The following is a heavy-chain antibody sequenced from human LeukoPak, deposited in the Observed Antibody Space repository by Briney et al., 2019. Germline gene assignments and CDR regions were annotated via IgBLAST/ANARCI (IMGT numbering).Heavy chain of an antibody. CDR3: TTGQYSTYYDFWSGYHTFDY. J-gene: IGHJ4*02. V-gene: IGHV3-15*01. CDR1: GFPFSNAW. D-gene: IGHD3-3*01. CDR2: IKSKTDGGTT. Sequence: KTGGSLRLSCAASGFPFSNAWMSWVRQAPGKGLEWVGRIKSKTDGGTTDYAAPVKGRFTISRDDSKNTLYLQMNSLKTEDTAVYYCTTGQYSTYYDFWSGYHTFDYWGQGTLVTVSS.